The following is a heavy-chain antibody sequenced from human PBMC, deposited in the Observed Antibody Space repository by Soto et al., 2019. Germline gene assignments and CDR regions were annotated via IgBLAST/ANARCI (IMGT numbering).Heavy chain of an antibody. CDR1: GGSISSYY. CDR2: IYYSGST. Sequence: PSETLSLTCTVSGGSISSYYWSWIRQPPGKGLEWIGYIYYSGSTNYNPSLKSRVTISVDTSKNQFSLKLSSVTAADTAVYYCARQDSSSWYTGPDLDVWGQGTTVTVSS. CDR3: ARQDSSSWYTGPDLDV. J-gene: IGHJ6*02. D-gene: IGHD6-13*01. V-gene: IGHV4-59*01.